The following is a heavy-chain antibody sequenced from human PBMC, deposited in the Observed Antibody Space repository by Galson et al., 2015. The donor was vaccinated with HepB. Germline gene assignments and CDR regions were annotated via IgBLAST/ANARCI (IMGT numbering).Heavy chain of an antibody. CDR2: ISYDGSNK. CDR3: ARDGGYCSGGSCLYYFDY. V-gene: IGHV3-30-3*01. D-gene: IGHD2-15*01. CDR1: GFTFSSYA. J-gene: IGHJ4*02. Sequence: SLRLSCAASGFTFSSYAMHWVRQAPGKGLEWVAVISYDGSNKYYADSVKGRFTISRDNSKNTLYLQMNSLRAEDTAVYYCARDGGYCSGGSCLYYFDYWGQGTLVTVSS.